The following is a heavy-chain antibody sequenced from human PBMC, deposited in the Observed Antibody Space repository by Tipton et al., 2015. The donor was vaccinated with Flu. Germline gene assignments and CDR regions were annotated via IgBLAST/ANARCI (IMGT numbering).Heavy chain of an antibody. V-gene: IGHV4-61*02. J-gene: IGHJ3*02. CDR1: GGSISSGSYY. D-gene: IGHD3-16*01. CDR2: IYTSGST. CDR3: ARMGDAFDI. Sequence: TLSLTCTVSGGSISSGSYYWSWIRQPAGKGLEWIGRIYTSGSTNYNPSLKSRVTISVDTSKNQFSLKLSSVTAADTAVYYCARMGDAFDIWGQGTMVTVFS.